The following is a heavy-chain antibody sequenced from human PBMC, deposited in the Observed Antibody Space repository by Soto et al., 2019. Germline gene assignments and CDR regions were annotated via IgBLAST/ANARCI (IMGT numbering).Heavy chain of an antibody. CDR2: IWYDGSNK. V-gene: IGHV3-33*01. D-gene: IGHD6-13*01. CDR3: ARDGSKSAYSSSFDY. CDR1: GFTFSSYG. J-gene: IGHJ4*02. Sequence: GGSLRLSCAASGFTFSSYGMHWVRQAPGKGLEWVAVIWYDGSNKYYADSVKGRFTISRDNSKNTLYLQMNSLRAEDTAVYYCARDGSKSAYSSSFDYWGQGTLVTVSS.